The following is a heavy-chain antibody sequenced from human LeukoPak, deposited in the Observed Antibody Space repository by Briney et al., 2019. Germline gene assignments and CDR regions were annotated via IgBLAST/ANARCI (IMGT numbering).Heavy chain of an antibody. CDR3: ARGAYCGGDCSSSDAFDI. CDR2: INPNSGDT. D-gene: IGHD2-21*02. CDR1: GYTFTAYY. J-gene: IGHJ3*02. V-gene: IGHV1-2*02. Sequence: ASVKVSCKASGYTFTAYYIHWVRQAPGQGLEWMGWINPNSGDTNYAQNHQGRVTMTTDTSTSTGYLELRSLRSDDTAVYYCARGAYCGGDCSSSDAFDIWGQGTMVTVSS.